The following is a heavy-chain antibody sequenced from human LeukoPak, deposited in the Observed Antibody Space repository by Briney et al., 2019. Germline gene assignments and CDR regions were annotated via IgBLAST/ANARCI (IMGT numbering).Heavy chain of an antibody. CDR2: ISGRGGTT. J-gene: IGHJ3*01. V-gene: IGHV3-23*01. Sequence: GGSLTLSCAASGFTLSSYAMTGVRQAPGKGLEGGSGISGRGGTTHYAAPVKGRFTISRDHSKNTLYLQMNSLRAEDTAVYYCEKIFAWTGFDLWGPGTMVTVSS. D-gene: IGHD3/OR15-3a*01. CDR3: EKIFAWTGFDL. CDR1: GFTLSSYA.